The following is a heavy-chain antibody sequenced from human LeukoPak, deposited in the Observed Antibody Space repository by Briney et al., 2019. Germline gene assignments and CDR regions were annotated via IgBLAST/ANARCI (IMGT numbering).Heavy chain of an antibody. V-gene: IGHV3-11*04. CDR1: GFTFSDYY. Sequence: GGSLRLSCAASGFTFSDYYMTWIRQAPGKGLEWISYISNSGTNVCYADSVKGRFTISRDNAKNSLYLQMNSLRAEDTAVYYCAYLPRGYGDRWGQGTLVTVST. J-gene: IGHJ4*02. CDR2: ISNSGTNV. CDR3: AYLPRGYGDR. D-gene: IGHD3-22*01.